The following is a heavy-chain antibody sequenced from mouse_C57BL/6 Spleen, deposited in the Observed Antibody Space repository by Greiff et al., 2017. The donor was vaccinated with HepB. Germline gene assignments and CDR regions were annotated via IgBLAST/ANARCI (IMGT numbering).Heavy chain of an antibody. V-gene: IGHV1-80*01. CDR1: GYAFSSYW. J-gene: IGHJ1*03. CDR3: ARRGSSGPWYFDV. Sequence: QVQLQQSGAELVKPGASVKISCKASGYAFSSYWMNWVKQRPGKGLEWIGQIYPGDGDTNYNGKFKGKATLTADKSSSTAYMQLSSLTSEDSAVYGCARRGSSGPWYFDVWGTGTTVTVSS. D-gene: IGHD3-2*02. CDR2: IYPGDGDT.